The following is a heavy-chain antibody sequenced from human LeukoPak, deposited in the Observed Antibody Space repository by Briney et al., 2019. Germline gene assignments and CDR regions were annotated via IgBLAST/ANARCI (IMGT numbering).Heavy chain of an antibody. CDR1: GYSFTTHW. CDR3: ARHMDSGYYYYMDV. Sequence: GESLKISWKGSGYSFTTHWIGLVRQMPGEGLEWMGIIFPGDSDTAYSPSFQGHVTISADKSISTAFLQWSSLKASDSAMYYCARHMDSGYYYYMDVWGKGTTVTVSS. J-gene: IGHJ6*03. CDR2: IFPGDSDT. D-gene: IGHD2-2*03. V-gene: IGHV5-51*01.